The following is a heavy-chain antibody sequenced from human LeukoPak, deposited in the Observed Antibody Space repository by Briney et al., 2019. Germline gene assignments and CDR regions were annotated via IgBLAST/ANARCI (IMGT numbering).Heavy chain of an antibody. CDR1: GYTFTSYL. D-gene: IGHD2-15*01. J-gene: IGHJ4*02. Sequence: RALVKVSCKASGYTFTSYLIHWVRQAPGQGLEWMGIINPSGGTTTYAQKIQGRVTMTRDTSTSTVYMELSSLKSEDTAVYYCARRGYCTGDSCYSGGFDYWGQGTLVTVSP. V-gene: IGHV1-46*01. CDR3: ARRGYCTGDSCYSGGFDY. CDR2: INPSGGTT.